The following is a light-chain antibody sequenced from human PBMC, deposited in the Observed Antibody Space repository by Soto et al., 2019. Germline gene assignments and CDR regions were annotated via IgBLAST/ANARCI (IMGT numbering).Light chain of an antibody. CDR2: EAS. Sequence: DIQVTRSPSFLSASVGARVTITLQAHQNLDKWLAWYQKNPGKPPKLLICEASSLKSGVPSRFSGSGSGTEFTLTTTSLQPDDFASYFCQRYNTSLTFGRGTKVEI. CDR1: QNLDKW. V-gene: IGKV1-5*03. J-gene: IGKJ4*01. CDR3: QRYNTSLT.